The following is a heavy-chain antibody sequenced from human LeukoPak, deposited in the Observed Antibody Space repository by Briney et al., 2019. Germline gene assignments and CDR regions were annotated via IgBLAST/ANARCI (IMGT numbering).Heavy chain of an antibody. V-gene: IGHV3-23*01. D-gene: IGHD6-19*01. CDR1: GFAFRSYA. CDR2: IGGSGGGS. Sequence: GGSLRLSCAASGFAFRSYAMSWVREARGKGLEWVSAIGGSGGGSYYAASAKGRFTISRDNSKNMVHLQMNSLRVEDTAVYYCAKGLGLAVAGGMDVWGQGTTVIVSS. CDR3: AKGLGLAVAGGMDV. J-gene: IGHJ6*02.